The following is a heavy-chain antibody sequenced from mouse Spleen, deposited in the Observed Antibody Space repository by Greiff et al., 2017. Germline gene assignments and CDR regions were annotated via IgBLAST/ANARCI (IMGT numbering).Heavy chain of an antibody. CDR2: SRNKANDYTT. J-gene: IGHJ1*01. D-gene: IGHD1-1*01. CDR1: GFTFSDFY. V-gene: IGHV7-1*01. CDR3: ARDADYYDGSQDWYFDV. Sequence: EVKVVESGGGLVQSGRSLRLSCATSGFTFSDFYMEWVRQAPGKGLEWIAASRNKANDYTTEYSASVKGRFIVSRDTSQSILYLQMNALRAEDTAIYYCARDADYYDGSQDWYFDVWGAGTTVTVSS.